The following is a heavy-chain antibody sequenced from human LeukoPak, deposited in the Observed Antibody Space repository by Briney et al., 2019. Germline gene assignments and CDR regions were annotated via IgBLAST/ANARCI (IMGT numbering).Heavy chain of an antibody. CDR1: GFTFDDYA. D-gene: IGHD3-22*01. CDR3: ARDPGSSGYYFTNYYYGMDV. J-gene: IGHJ6*02. V-gene: IGHV3-9*01. Sequence: PGGSLRLSCAASGFTFDDYAMHWVRQAPGKGLEWVSGINWNSGSIGSADSVKGRFTISRDNAKNSLYLQMNSLRAEDTAVYYCARDPGSSGYYFTNYYYGMDVWGQGTTVTVSS. CDR2: INWNSGSI.